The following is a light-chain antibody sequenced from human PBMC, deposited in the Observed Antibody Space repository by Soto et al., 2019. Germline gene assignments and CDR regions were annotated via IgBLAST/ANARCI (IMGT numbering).Light chain of an antibody. J-gene: IGLJ1*01. CDR3: SSYTSTSTYV. Sequence: QSVPTQPASVSGSPGQSITISCTGTSSDVGNYNYVSWYQQHPGKAPKLMISEVSNRPSGVSNRFSGSRSSNTASLTISGLRAEDEADYYCSSYTSTSTYVFGTGTKLTVL. CDR1: SSDVGNYNY. CDR2: EVS. V-gene: IGLV2-14*01.